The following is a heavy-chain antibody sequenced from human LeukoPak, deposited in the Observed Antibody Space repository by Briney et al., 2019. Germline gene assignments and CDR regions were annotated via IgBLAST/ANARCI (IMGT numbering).Heavy chain of an antibody. CDR1: GGSISSSSYY. Sequence: SETLSLTCTVSGGSISSSSYYWGWIRQPPGKGLEWIGSIYYSGRTYYNPSLKSRVTISVDTSKNQFSLKLSSVTAADTAVYYCARLGAAAGEFDYWGQGTLVTVST. CDR3: ARLGAAAGEFDY. J-gene: IGHJ4*02. CDR2: IYYSGRT. V-gene: IGHV4-39*01. D-gene: IGHD6-13*01.